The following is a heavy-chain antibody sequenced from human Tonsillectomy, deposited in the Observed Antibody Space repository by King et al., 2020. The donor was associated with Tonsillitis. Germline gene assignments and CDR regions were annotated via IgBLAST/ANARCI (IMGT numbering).Heavy chain of an antibody. CDR1: GFTFRNYG. D-gene: IGHD6-25*01. J-gene: IGHJ4*02. Sequence: VQLVESGGGVVQPGRSLRLSCAASGFTFRNYGMHWVRQAPGKGLDWVAVISYDGSRKNYADSVKGRFAISRDNSNSTVYLQVNSLRAEDTALYYCAREGRYGSGWGIDYWGRGTPVTVSS. CDR3: AREGRYGSGWGIDY. CDR2: ISYDGSRK. V-gene: IGHV3-33*05.